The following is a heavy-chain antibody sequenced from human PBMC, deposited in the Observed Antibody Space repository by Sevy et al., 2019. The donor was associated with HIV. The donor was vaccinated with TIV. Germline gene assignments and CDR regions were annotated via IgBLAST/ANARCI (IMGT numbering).Heavy chain of an antibody. CDR3: ARLNRPPTYNWFDP. J-gene: IGHJ5*02. CDR2: IYYSGST. V-gene: IGHV4-39*01. Sequence: SETLSLTCTVSGGSISSSSYYWGWIRQPPGKGLEWIGSIYYSGSTYYNPSLKSRVTISVDTSKNQFSLKLSSVTAADTAVHYCARLNRPPTYNWFDPWGQGTLVTVSS. CDR1: GGSISSSSYY.